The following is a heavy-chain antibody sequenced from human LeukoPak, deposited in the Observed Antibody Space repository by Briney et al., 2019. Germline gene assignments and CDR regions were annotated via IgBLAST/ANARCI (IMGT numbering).Heavy chain of an antibody. CDR1: GGSISSYY. V-gene: IGHV4-59*12. CDR3: ARDLNEDRDAFDI. Sequence: SETLSLTCTVSGGSISSYYWSWIRQPPGKGLEWIGYIYYSGSTNYNPSLKSRVTISVDTSKNQFSLQLNSVTPEDTAVYYRARDLNEDRDAFDIWGQGTMVTVSS. CDR2: IYYSGST. J-gene: IGHJ3*02. D-gene: IGHD1-1*01.